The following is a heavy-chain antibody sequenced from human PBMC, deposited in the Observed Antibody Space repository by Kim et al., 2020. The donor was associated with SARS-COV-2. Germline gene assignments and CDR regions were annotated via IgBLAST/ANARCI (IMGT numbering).Heavy chain of an antibody. J-gene: IGHJ5*02. CDR3: TTEAITMIVVGNWFDP. CDR2: LKSKTDGGTT. Sequence: GGSLRLSCAASGFTFSNAWMSWVRQAPGKGLEWVGRLKSKTDGGTTDYAAPVKGRFTISRDDSKNTLYLQMNSLKTEDTAVYYCTTEAITMIVVGNWFDP. V-gene: IGHV3-15*01. CDR1: GFTFSNAW. D-gene: IGHD3-22*01.